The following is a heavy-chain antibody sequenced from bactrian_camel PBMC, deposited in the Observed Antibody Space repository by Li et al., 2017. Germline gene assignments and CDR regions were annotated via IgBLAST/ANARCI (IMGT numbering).Heavy chain of an antibody. D-gene: IGHD6*01. CDR3: VRDFGGTVLAGSY. J-gene: IGHJ4*01. CDR1: AYTYSWNL. CDR2: FYTGGGST. V-gene: IGHV3S1*01. Sequence: HVQLVESGGGSVPAGGSLRLSCAASAYTYSWNLMGWFRQAPGKEREEVAGFYTGGGSTWYADSVKGRFTISRDNAKNTVYLQMDALKPEDTALYYCVRDFGGTVLAGSYWGQGTQ.